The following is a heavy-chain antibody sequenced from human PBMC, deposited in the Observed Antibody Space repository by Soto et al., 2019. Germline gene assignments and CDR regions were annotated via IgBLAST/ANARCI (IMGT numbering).Heavy chain of an antibody. V-gene: IGHV6-1*01. J-gene: IGHJ6*02. Sequence: SQTLSLTCAISGDSVSSNSAAWSWIRQYPSRGLEWLGRTYYKSKWYNDYAVSVKSRITINPDTSKNQFSLQLNSVTPEDTAVYYCARDVGDTASRRYYYGMDVWGQGTTVTVSS. CDR1: GDSVSSNSAA. D-gene: IGHD5-18*01. CDR3: ARDVGDTASRRYYYGMDV. CDR2: TYYKSKWYN.